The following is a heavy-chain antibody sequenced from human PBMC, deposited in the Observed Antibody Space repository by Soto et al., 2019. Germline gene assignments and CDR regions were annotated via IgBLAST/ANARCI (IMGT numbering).Heavy chain of an antibody. Sequence: GGSLRLSCAASGFTFSDYAMHWVRQAPGKGLEWVAVVSHDGRKTHYADSVKGRFTISRDSSKNTVSLEMTSLRAEDTAVYYCAKGGRQWLVTSDFNYWGQGALVTVSS. D-gene: IGHD6-19*01. CDR2: VSHDGRKT. V-gene: IGHV3-30*18. J-gene: IGHJ4*02. CDR1: GFTFSDYA. CDR3: AKGGRQWLVTSDFNY.